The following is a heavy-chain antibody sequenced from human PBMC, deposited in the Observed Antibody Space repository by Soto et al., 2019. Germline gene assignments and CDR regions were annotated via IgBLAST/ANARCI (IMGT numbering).Heavy chain of an antibody. CDR2: TDYRSKWYN. J-gene: IGHJ2*01. CDR3: ARDGSGFHWYFDV. V-gene: IGHV6-1*01. CDR1: GNSVSSVTAT. D-gene: IGHD6-19*01. Sequence: QVQLQQSGPGLVKPSQTISLMCDIAGNSVSSVTATWSWIRQSPSRGLEWLGRTDYRSKWYNDYGVSVKNRKVITPATSNKQLTLQLNSMNPEDTAVYFCARDGSGFHWYFDVWGRGTLVTVSS.